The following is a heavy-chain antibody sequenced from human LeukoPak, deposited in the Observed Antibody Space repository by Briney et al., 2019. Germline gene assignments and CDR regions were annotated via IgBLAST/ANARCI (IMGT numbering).Heavy chain of an antibody. Sequence: GGSLRLSCAASGFTFSDYYMSWIRQAPGKGLEWVSYISSSGSTIYYADSVKGRFTISRDNAKNSLYLQMNSLRAEDTAVYYCASGCSGGSCYSVSGYYFDYWGQGTLVTVSS. CDR1: GFTFSDYY. D-gene: IGHD2-15*01. CDR3: ASGCSGGSCYSVSGYYFDY. V-gene: IGHV3-11*04. J-gene: IGHJ4*02. CDR2: ISSSGSTI.